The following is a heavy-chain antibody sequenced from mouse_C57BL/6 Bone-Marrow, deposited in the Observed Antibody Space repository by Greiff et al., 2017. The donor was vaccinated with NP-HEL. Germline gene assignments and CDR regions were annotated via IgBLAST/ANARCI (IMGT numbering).Heavy chain of an antibody. CDR3: ARGEVIYYYGDWYFDV. Sequence: DVQLVESGGGLVKPGGSLKLSCAASGFTFSSYAMSWVRQTPEKRLEWVATISDGGSYTYYPDNVKGRFTISRDNAKNNLYLQMSHLKSEDTAMYYCARGEVIYYYGDWYFDVWGTGTTVTVSS. J-gene: IGHJ1*03. CDR1: GFTFSSYA. CDR2: ISDGGSYT. V-gene: IGHV5-4*01. D-gene: IGHD1-1*01.